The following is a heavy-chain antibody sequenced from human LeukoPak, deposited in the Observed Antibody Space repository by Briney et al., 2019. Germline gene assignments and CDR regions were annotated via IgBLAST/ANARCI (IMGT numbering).Heavy chain of an antibody. V-gene: IGHV3-53*01. J-gene: IGHJ4*02. Sequence: GGSLRLSCAASGFTVSSNYMSWVRQAPGKGLEWVSVMYSGGSTYYADSVKGRFTISRDNSKNTLYLQMNSLRAEDTAVYYCARDSKSGSYYYFDYWGQGTLVTVSS. CDR1: GFTVSSNY. CDR2: MYSGGST. D-gene: IGHD1-26*01. CDR3: ARDSKSGSYYYFDY.